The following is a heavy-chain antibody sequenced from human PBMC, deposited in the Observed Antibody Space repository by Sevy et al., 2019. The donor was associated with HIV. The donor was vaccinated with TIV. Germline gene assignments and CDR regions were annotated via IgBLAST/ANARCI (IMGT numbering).Heavy chain of an antibody. CDR1: GFTFSTST. D-gene: IGHD2-15*01. CDR2: MTSSGSYI. J-gene: IGHJ4*02. V-gene: IGHV3-21*01. CDR3: VRDGWNY. Sequence: GGSLRLSCAASGFTFSTSTMNWVRQAPGKGLEWVSLMTSSGSYILYADSEKGRFTISRDNAKNSVFLQMNSLRVEDTAVYYCVRDGWNYWGQGTLVTVSS.